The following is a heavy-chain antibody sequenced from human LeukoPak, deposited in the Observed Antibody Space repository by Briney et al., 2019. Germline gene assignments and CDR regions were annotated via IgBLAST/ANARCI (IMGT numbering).Heavy chain of an antibody. V-gene: IGHV3-53*01. D-gene: IGHD2-2*01. Sequence: GGSLRLSCAASGFTVNSKYMSWVRQAPGKGLEWVSVIYSGGSTYYADSVKGRFTISRDNAKNSLYLQMNSLRAEDTAVYYCAREGRPYCSSTSCYGGFDPWGQGTLVTVSS. CDR2: IYSGGST. CDR3: AREGRPYCSSTSCYGGFDP. CDR1: GFTVNSKY. J-gene: IGHJ5*02.